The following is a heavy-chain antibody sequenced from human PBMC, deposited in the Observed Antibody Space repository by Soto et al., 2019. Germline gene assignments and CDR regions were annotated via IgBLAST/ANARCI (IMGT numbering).Heavy chain of an antibody. CDR3: ARQEPDIVVVVAAEYPVVGKEDV. CDR1: GFTFSSYS. J-gene: IGHJ6*04. V-gene: IGHV3-21*01. Sequence: GSMRLSCAASGFTFSSYSMNWVRQAPGKGLEWVSSISSSSSYIYYADSVKGRFTISRDNAKNSLYLQMNSLRAEDTAVYYCARQEPDIVVVVAAEYPVVGKEDVWGKGTTVTVSS. CDR2: ISSSSSYI. D-gene: IGHD2-15*01.